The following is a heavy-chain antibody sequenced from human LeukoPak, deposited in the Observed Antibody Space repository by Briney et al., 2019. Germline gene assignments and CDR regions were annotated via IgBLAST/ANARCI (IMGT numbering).Heavy chain of an antibody. CDR3: ARISDHNWYFDL. CDR1: GYPFTTYD. Sequence: ASVRVSCKASGYPFTTYDINWVRKATGQGLEWMGWMNPSSGYTGYSQKFQGRVTMARNTSITTAYMELSSLRSEDTAVYYCARISDHNWYFDLWGRGTLVTVSS. V-gene: IGHV1-8*01. D-gene: IGHD1-14*01. CDR2: MNPSSGYT. J-gene: IGHJ2*01.